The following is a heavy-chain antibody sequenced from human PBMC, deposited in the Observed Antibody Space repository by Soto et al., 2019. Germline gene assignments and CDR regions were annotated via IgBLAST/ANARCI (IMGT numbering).Heavy chain of an antibody. CDR1: GGSFSGYY. Sequence: QVQLQQWGAGLLKPSETLSLTCAVYGGSFSGYYWSWIRQPPGKGLEWIGEINHSGSTNYNPSLKSRVTRSVDTSKNQFSLKLSSVTAADTAVYYCARIVGRKYYYYYYMDVWGKGTTVTVSS. CDR3: ARIVGRKYYYYYYMDV. D-gene: IGHD1-26*01. CDR2: INHSGST. V-gene: IGHV4-34*01. J-gene: IGHJ6*03.